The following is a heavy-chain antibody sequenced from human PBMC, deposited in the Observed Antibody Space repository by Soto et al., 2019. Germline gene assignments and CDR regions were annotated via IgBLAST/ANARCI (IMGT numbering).Heavy chain of an antibody. V-gene: IGHV5-51*01. D-gene: IGHD1-26*01. CDR3: VKDRDSGVRWPTFDF. CDR1: GYSFTTFW. Sequence: GESLKISCTGSGYSFTTFWIGWVRQTPGKGLEWMGIIYPDDSDTKYSSSFQGQVTISADKSSSTAYLQWSSLRASDTAIYYCVKDRDSGVRWPTFDFWGQGALVTVSS. J-gene: IGHJ4*02. CDR2: IYPDDSDT.